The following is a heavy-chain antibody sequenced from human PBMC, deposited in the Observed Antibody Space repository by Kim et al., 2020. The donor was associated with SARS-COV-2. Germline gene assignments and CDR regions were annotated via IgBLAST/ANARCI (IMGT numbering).Heavy chain of an antibody. Sequence: GGSLRLSCAASGFTFSSYGMHWVRQAPGKGLEWVAVIWYDGSNKYYADSVKGRFTISRDNSKNTLYLQMNSLRAEDTAVYYCARDIRLPYDSSGYYGYNWFDPWGQGTLVTVSS. J-gene: IGHJ5*02. CDR1: GFTFSSYG. CDR2: IWYDGSNK. D-gene: IGHD3-22*01. V-gene: IGHV3-33*01. CDR3: ARDIRLPYDSSGYYGYNWFDP.